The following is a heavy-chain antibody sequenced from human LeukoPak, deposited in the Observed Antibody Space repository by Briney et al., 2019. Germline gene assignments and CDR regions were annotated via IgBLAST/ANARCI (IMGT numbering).Heavy chain of an antibody. CDR2: INHSGST. Sequence: SETLSLTCAVYGGSFSGYYWSWIRQPPGKGLEWIGEINHSGSTNYNPSLKSRVTISVDTSKNQFSLKLSSVTAADTAVYYCARNFDFCSGLDYWGQGTLVTVSS. D-gene: IGHD3-3*01. CDR1: GGSFSGYY. J-gene: IGHJ4*02. V-gene: IGHV4-34*01. CDR3: ARNFDFCSGLDY.